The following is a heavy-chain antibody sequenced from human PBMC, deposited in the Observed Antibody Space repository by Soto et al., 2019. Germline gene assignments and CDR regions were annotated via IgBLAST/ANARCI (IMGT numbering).Heavy chain of an antibody. CDR2: FYNSGST. Sequence: SETLSLTCTVSGCSISTYYWSWIRQPPGKGLEWIGCFYNSGSTNYNPSLSSRVTVSLDTSKNQFSLELSSVTAADTAVYFCAATKQWLAFDYWGQGALVTVSS. V-gene: IGHV4-59*12. CDR1: GCSISTYY. D-gene: IGHD6-19*01. J-gene: IGHJ4*02. CDR3: AATKQWLAFDY.